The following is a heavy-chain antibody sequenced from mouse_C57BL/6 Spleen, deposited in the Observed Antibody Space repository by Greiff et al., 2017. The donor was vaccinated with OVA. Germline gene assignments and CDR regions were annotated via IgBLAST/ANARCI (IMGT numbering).Heavy chain of an antibody. Sequence: VQLQQPGAELVKPGASVKLSCKASGYTFTSYWMQWVKQRPGQGLEWIGEIDPSDSYTNYNQKFKGKATLTVDTSSSTAYMQISSLTSEDSAVYYCAKRDYGNYWYFDVWGTGTTVTVSS. V-gene: IGHV1-50*01. CDR3: AKRDYGNYWYFDV. J-gene: IGHJ1*03. CDR2: IDPSDSYT. CDR1: GYTFTSYW. D-gene: IGHD2-1*01.